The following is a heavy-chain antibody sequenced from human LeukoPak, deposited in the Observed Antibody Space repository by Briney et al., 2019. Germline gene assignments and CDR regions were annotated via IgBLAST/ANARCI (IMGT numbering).Heavy chain of an antibody. Sequence: GRSLRLSCAASGFTFSSYAMHWVRQAPGKGLEWVAVISYDGSNKYYADSVKGRFTISRDNSKNTLYLQMNSLRAEDTAVYYCARGWGGSSWPFDYWGQGTLVTVSS. CDR2: ISYDGSNK. J-gene: IGHJ4*02. CDR1: GFTFSSYA. CDR3: ARGWGGSSWPFDY. V-gene: IGHV3-30-3*01. D-gene: IGHD6-13*01.